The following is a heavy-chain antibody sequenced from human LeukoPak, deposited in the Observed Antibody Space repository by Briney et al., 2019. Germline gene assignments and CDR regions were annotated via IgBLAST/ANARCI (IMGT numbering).Heavy chain of an antibody. CDR3: ARGRLSPYYYGSDDGMDV. Sequence: KASETLSLTCTVSGGSISSGGYSWSWIRQHPGKGLEWIGCIHYSGSTYYNPSLKSRVTISVDTSKNQFSLKLSSVTAADTAVYYCARGRLSPYYYGSDDGMDVWGQGTTVTVSS. J-gene: IGHJ6*02. CDR2: IHYSGST. D-gene: IGHD3-10*01. V-gene: IGHV4-31*03. CDR1: GGSISSGGYS.